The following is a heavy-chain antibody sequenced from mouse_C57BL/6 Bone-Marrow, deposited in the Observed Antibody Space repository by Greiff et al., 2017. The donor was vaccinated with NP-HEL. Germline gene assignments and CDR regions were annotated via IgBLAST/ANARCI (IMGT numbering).Heavy chain of an antibody. J-gene: IGHJ1*03. Sequence: VQLQQSGPELVKPGASVKLSCKASGYTFTSYDINWVKQRPGQGLEWIGWIYPRDGSTKYNEKFKGKATLTVDTSSSTAYMELHSLTSEDSAVYFCASPIYYYGSSSPWYFDVWGTGTTVTVSS. CDR2: IYPRDGST. CDR1: GYTFTSYD. V-gene: IGHV1-85*01. CDR3: ASPIYYYGSSSPWYFDV. D-gene: IGHD1-1*01.